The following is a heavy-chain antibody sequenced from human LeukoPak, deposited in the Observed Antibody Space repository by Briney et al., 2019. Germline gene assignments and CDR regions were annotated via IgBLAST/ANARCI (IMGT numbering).Heavy chain of an antibody. V-gene: IGHV3-30-3*01. CDR3: ARVKGGGSYSSSWYFDY. CDR1: GFTFSSYA. J-gene: IGHJ4*02. CDR2: ISYDGSNK. D-gene: IGHD6-13*01. Sequence: GGSLRLSCAASGFTFSSYAMHWVRQAPGKGLEWVAVISYDGSNKYYADSVKGRFTISRDNSKNTLYLQMNSLRAEDTAVYYCARVKGGGSYSSSWYFDYWGQGTLVTVSS.